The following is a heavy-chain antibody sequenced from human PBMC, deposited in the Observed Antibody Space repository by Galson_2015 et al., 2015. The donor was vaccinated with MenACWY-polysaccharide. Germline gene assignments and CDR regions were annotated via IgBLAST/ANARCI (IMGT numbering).Heavy chain of an antibody. Sequence: SLRLSCAASGFTFSSYAMHWVRQAPGKGLEWVAVISYDGSNKYYADSVKGRFTISRDNSKNTLYLQMNSLRAEDTAVYYCASDFRDSSGWSYFDYWGRGTLVTVSS. D-gene: IGHD6-19*01. CDR2: ISYDGSNK. CDR3: ASDFRDSSGWSYFDY. J-gene: IGHJ4*02. V-gene: IGHV3-30-3*01. CDR1: GFTFSSYA.